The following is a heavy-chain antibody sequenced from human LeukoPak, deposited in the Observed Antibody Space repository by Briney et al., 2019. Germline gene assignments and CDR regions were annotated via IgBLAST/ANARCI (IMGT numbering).Heavy chain of an antibody. CDR3: AKTIAAAGRGYFQH. CDR1: GFTFSSYA. Sequence: GGSLRLSCAASGFTFSSYAMSWVRQAPGKGLEWVSAISGSGGSTYYADSVKGRFTISRDNSTNTLYLQMNSLRAEDTAVYYCAKTIAAAGRGYFQHWGQGALVTVSS. J-gene: IGHJ1*01. V-gene: IGHV3-23*01. D-gene: IGHD6-13*01. CDR2: ISGSGGST.